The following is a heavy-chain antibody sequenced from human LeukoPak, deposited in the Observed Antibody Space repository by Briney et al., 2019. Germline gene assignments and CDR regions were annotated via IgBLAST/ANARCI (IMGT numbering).Heavy chain of an antibody. CDR1: GFNFSTYW. Sequence: GGSLRLSCTASGFNFSTYWMTWVRQVPGKGLEWVAFMRSEGSNKYYADSVKGRFTISRDNSKNTLYLQLNSLRAEDTAVYYCAKVMDRDIVATIRLGSQYYFDYWGQGTLVTVSS. CDR3: AKVMDRDIVATIRLGSQYYFDY. V-gene: IGHV3-30*02. D-gene: IGHD5-12*01. CDR2: MRSEGSNK. J-gene: IGHJ4*02.